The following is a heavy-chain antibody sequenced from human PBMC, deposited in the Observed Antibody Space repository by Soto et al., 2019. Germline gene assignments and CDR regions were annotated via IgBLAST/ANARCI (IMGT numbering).Heavy chain of an antibody. Sequence: SVKVSCKASGGTFSSYAISWVRQAPGQGLEWMGGIIPIFGAANYAQKFQGRVTITADKSTSTAYMELSSLRSEDTAVYYCARRPGYSSSWDYYYYGMDVWGQGTTVTVSS. CDR1: GGTFSSYA. CDR3: ARRPGYSSSWDYYYYGMDV. V-gene: IGHV1-69*06. J-gene: IGHJ6*02. D-gene: IGHD6-13*01. CDR2: IIPIFGAA.